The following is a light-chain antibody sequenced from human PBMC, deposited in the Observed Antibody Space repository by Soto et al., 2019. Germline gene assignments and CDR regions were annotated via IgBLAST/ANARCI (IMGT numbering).Light chain of an antibody. J-gene: IGLJ1*01. Sequence: QSALTQPRSVSGSPGQSVTIPCTGTSSDVGAYDRVSWYQQHPGKAPKCMIYDVNKRPSGVPDRFSGSKSGNTASLTISGLQAEDQADYYCCSFAGSPYLFGTGTKLTVL. CDR2: DVN. CDR1: SSDVGAYDR. V-gene: IGLV2-11*01. CDR3: CSFAGSPYL.